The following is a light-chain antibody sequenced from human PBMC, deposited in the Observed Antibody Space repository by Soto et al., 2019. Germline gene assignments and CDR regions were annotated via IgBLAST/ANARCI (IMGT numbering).Light chain of an antibody. CDR1: SSDIGTYDH. V-gene: IGLV2-14*01. Sequence: QSALTQPASVSGSPGQSITISCSGTSSDIGTYDHVAWFQQFPGKTPKLMIYSVSNRPSGVSYRFSGSKSGNTASLTISGLRAEDEADYYCISYTVTRSYVFGTGTKVTVL. J-gene: IGLJ1*01. CDR3: ISYTVTRSYV. CDR2: SVS.